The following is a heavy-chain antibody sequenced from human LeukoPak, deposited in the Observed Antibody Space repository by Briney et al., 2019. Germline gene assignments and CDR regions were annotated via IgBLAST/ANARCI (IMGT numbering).Heavy chain of an antibody. D-gene: IGHD1-26*01. Sequence: SGTLSLTCTVSAYSISDGFVWGWIRQAPGKGLEWIGSIYHSGTSYYNPSLNSRIYMSVDTSKNQFSLNLSSVTAADTAVYYCTRLSHVAGAPKVSWFDPWGQGTLVTVSS. CDR1: AYSISDGFV. J-gene: IGHJ5*02. V-gene: IGHV4-38-2*02. CDR2: IYHSGTS. CDR3: TRLSHVAGAPKVSWFDP.